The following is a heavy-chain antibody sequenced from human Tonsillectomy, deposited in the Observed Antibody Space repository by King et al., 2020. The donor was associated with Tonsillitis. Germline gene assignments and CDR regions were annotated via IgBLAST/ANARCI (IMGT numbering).Heavy chain of an antibody. CDR3: AREHLPTIYTNWFDP. Sequence: QLQESGPGLVKPSETLSLTCTVSGGSISSYYWSWIRQPAGKGLEWIGRIYTSGSTNYNPSLKSRVTMSVDTSKNQFSLKLSSVTAADTAVYYCAREHLPTIYTNWFDPWGQGTLVTVSS. V-gene: IGHV4-4*07. CDR1: GGSISSYY. D-gene: IGHD2/OR15-2a*01. J-gene: IGHJ5*02. CDR2: IYTSGST.